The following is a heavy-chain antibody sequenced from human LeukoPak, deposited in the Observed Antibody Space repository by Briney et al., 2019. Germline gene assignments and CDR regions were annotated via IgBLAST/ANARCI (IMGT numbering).Heavy chain of an antibody. J-gene: IGHJ4*02. Sequence: PGRSLRLSCAASGFTFSSYGMHWVRQAPGKGLEWVAVISYDGSNKYYADSVKGRFTISRDNSKNTLYLQMNSLRAEDTAVYYCAKDRSVKLSMVRGYFDYRGQGTLVTVSS. V-gene: IGHV3-30*18. CDR1: GFTFSSYG. D-gene: IGHD3-10*01. CDR3: AKDRSVKLSMVRGYFDY. CDR2: ISYDGSNK.